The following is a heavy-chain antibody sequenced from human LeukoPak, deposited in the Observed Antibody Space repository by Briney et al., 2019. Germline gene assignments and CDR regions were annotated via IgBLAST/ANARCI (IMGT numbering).Heavy chain of an antibody. J-gene: IGHJ5*02. CDR2: ISSSGNIK. D-gene: IGHD1-26*01. Sequence: GGSLRLSCAASGFTFSSYSMNWVRQAPGKGLEWISYISSSGNIKYYADSVKGRFTLSRDSADNSLYLQMNSLRAEDSAVYYCARGGRSGSWCDLWGQGTLLTVSS. CDR3: ARGGRSGSWCDL. CDR1: GFTFSSYS. V-gene: IGHV3-48*01.